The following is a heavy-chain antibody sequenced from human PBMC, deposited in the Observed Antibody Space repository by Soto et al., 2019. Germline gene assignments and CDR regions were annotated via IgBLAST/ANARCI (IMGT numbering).Heavy chain of an antibody. D-gene: IGHD6-19*01. V-gene: IGHV3-66*01. Sequence: EVQLVESGGGLVQPGGSLRLSCAASGFSVSRNYMNWVRQPPGKGLEWVSVLYSGGNTYYTDSVKGRFTISRDDSKNTLYLQMNNLRAEDTSVYYCARGLQWLLPFDFWGQGTLVTASS. CDR1: GFSVSRNY. J-gene: IGHJ4*02. CDR2: LYSGGNT. CDR3: ARGLQWLLPFDF.